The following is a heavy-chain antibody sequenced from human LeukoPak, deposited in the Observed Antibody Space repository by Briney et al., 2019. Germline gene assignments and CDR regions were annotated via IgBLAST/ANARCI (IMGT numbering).Heavy chain of an antibody. V-gene: IGHV3-9*01. Sequence: PGGSLRLSCAASGFTFDDYAMHWVRLAPGKGLEWVSGISWNSGYIGYADPVKGRFTISRDNSRNSLYLQMDSLRPEDTALYYCVTAGGTGDKYYFMDVWGKGTTVTVSS. CDR3: VTAGGTGDKYYFMDV. J-gene: IGHJ6*03. CDR1: GFTFDDYA. CDR2: ISWNSGYI. D-gene: IGHD6-13*01.